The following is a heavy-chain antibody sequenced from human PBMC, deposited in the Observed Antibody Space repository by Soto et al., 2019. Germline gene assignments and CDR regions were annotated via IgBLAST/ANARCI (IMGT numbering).Heavy chain of an antibody. Sequence: PSETLSLTCAVSGASISGGGNSWNWIRQPPGKGLEWIGYVHHTGSTYYTPSLKSRVTISLDRSKNQFSLKLTSVTAADTAVYYCARTDVYTSQGDYLATWGYGVPVTVS. V-gene: IGHV4-30-2*01. CDR2: VHHTGST. CDR1: GASISGGGNS. D-gene: IGHD1-20*01. CDR3: ARTDVYTSQGDYLAT. J-gene: IGHJ4*01.